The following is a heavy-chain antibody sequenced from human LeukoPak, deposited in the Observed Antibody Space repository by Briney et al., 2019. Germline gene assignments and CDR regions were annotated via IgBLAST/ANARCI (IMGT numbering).Heavy chain of an antibody. D-gene: IGHD2-21*02. V-gene: IGHV4-61*02. CDR2: IYTSGST. CDR1: GGSISSGSYY. J-gene: IGHJ6*02. CDR3: ASLAYCGGDCYSWVPPYYYYGMDV. Sequence: PSQTLSLTCTVSGGSISSGSYYWSWIRQPAGKGLQWIGRIYTSGSTNYNPSLKSRVTISVDTSKNQFSLKLSSETAADTAVYYCASLAYCGGDCYSWVPPYYYYGMDVWGQGTTVTVSS.